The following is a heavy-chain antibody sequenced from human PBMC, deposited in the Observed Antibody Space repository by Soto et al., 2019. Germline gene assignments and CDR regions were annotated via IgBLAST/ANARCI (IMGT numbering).Heavy chain of an antibody. J-gene: IGHJ4*02. CDR1: GFTFRSYG. D-gene: IGHD6-19*01. Sequence: QVQLVQSGGGVVQPGRSLRLSCAASGFTFRSYGMHWVRQAPGKGLEWVAVISYDVTNKYYADSVKGRFTISRDNSENPLYLQMNVLRPEDTAVYYCTKDHRIAVAGSDYFDSWGQGTLVTVSS. CDR2: ISYDVTNK. V-gene: IGHV3-30*18. CDR3: TKDHRIAVAGSDYFDS.